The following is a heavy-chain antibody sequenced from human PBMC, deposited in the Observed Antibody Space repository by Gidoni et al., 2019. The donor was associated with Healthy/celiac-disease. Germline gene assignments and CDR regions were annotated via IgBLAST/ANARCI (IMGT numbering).Heavy chain of an antibody. CDR2: ILPIFGTA. Sequence: QVQLVQSGAEVKKPGSSVKVSCKASGGTFSSYAISWVRQAPGQGLEWMGGILPIFGTANYAQKFQGRVTITADESTSTAYMELSSLRSEDTAVYYCARSPVVRGSLTYYFDYWGQGTLVTVSS. D-gene: IGHD3-10*01. CDR1: GGTFSSYA. J-gene: IGHJ4*02. V-gene: IGHV1-69*01. CDR3: ARSPVVRGSLTYYFDY.